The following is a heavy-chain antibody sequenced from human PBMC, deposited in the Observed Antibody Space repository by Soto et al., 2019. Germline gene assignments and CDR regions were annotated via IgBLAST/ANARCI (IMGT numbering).Heavy chain of an antibody. CDR3: ARDHFRSGGSRPAYYYYGMDV. V-gene: IGHV3-30-3*01. J-gene: IGHJ6*02. Sequence: QVQLVESGGGVVQPGRSLRLSCAASGFTFSSYAMHWVRQAPGKGLEWVAVISYDGSNKYYADSVKGRFTISRDNSKNTLYLQMNSLRAEDTAVYYCARDHFRSGGSRPAYYYYGMDVWGQGTTVTVSS. CDR2: ISYDGSNK. CDR1: GFTFSSYA. D-gene: IGHD2-15*01.